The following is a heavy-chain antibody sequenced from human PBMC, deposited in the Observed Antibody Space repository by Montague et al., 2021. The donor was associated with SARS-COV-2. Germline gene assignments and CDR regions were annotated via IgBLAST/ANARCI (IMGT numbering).Heavy chain of an antibody. V-gene: IGHV4-4*07. CDR3: GRGVVAATPVVDY. Sequence: SETLSLTCTVSGDSISSFYWNWIRQPAGKGLEWIGRIYASVGTNYNPSXKSRVTMSVDTSKNQFSLKLNSVTAADTAVYYCGRGVVAATPVVDYWGRGTLVTVSS. CDR2: IYASVGT. D-gene: IGHD2-15*01. CDR1: GDSISSFY. J-gene: IGHJ4*02.